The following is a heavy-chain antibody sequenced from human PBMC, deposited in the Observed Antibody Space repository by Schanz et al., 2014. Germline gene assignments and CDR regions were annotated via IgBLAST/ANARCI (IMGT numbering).Heavy chain of an antibody. D-gene: IGHD6-19*01. Sequence: EVQLVESGGGLVQPGGSLRLSCAASGFTFSNYGMNWVRQAPEKGLEWVSYISSSSGTIYYADSVKGRFTISRDNAKNLLYLQMNSLRVEDTAVYYCARDLISSGWYGWGQGTLVTVSS. J-gene: IGHJ4*02. CDR3: ARDLISSGWYG. CDR2: ISSSSGTI. V-gene: IGHV3-48*01. CDR1: GFTFSNYG.